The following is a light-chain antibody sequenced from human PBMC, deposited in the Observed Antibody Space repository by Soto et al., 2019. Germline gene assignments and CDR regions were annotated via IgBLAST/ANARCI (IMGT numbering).Light chain of an antibody. V-gene: IGLV2-23*02. CDR2: EDS. J-gene: IGLJ2*01. Sequence: QSVLTQPASVSGSPGQSITISCTGTSSDVGRYNLVSWYQHHPGKALKLMIYEDSQRPLGVSNRFSGSKSGNTASLTNSGLQAEDEADYYCCSYAGSSLFALFGGGTKLTVL. CDR1: SSDVGRYNL. CDR3: CSYAGSSLFAL.